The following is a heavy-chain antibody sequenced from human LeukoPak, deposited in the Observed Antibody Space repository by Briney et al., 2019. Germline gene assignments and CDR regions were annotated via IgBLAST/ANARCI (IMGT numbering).Heavy chain of an antibody. CDR3: ARIRCGHTDDICYNH. Sequence: SETLSLTCGVYGVSFTGNYWSGLRQPPGKRPEWLGEINDDGYTNYNPSLRSRVTISLDTSENHLSLRLTSVTAADTAVYYCARIRCGHTDDICYNHWGQGTLVTVSS. D-gene: IGHD2-2*02. CDR2: INDDGYT. CDR1: GVSFTGNY. J-gene: IGHJ4*02. V-gene: IGHV4-34*01.